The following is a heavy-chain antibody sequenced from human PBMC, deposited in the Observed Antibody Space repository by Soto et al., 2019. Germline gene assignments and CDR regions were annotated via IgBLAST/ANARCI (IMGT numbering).Heavy chain of an antibody. V-gene: IGHV3-23*01. Sequence: EVQVLESGGGLAQPGGSLRLSWVASGFTFSDYAMAWVRQSPGKGLEWVSSISGSGGSTYYADSVKGRFTISRDNSKNTVFLQMNSLRAEDTAVYYCAKDHGMDVWGQGATGTVSS. CDR3: AKDHGMDV. CDR1: GFTFSDYA. J-gene: IGHJ6*02. CDR2: ISGSGGST.